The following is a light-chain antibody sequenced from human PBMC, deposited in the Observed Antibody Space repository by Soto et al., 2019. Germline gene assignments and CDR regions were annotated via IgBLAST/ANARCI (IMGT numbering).Light chain of an antibody. CDR3: SSYTFSSTLVV. CDR2: EVN. V-gene: IGLV2-14*01. CDR1: SSDVGGYNF. Sequence: QSALTQPASVSGSPGQSITISCTGTSSDVGGYNFVSWYQQHPGKAPRLMIFEVNNRPSGVSDRFSGSKSGNTASLTISGLQAEDEADCYCSSYTFSSTLVVFGGGTKVTVL. J-gene: IGLJ3*02.